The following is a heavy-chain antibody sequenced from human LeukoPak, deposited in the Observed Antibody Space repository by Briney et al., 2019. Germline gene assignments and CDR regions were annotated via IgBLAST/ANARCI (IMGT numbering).Heavy chain of an antibody. V-gene: IGHV1-18*01. Sequence: ASVKVSCKASGYTFTSYGISWVRQAPGQGLEWMGCISAYNGNTNYAQKLQGRVTMTTDTSTSTAYMELRSLRSDDTAVYYCARGITMVRGVYYFDYWGQGTLVTVSS. J-gene: IGHJ4*02. CDR3: ARGITMVRGVYYFDY. CDR2: ISAYNGNT. CDR1: GYTFTSYG. D-gene: IGHD3-10*01.